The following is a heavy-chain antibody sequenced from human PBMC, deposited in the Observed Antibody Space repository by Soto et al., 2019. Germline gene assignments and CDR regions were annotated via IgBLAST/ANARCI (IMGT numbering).Heavy chain of an antibody. D-gene: IGHD3-9*01. Sequence: EVQLLESGGGLVQPGGSLRLSCAASGFTFSSYAMSWVRQAPGKGLEWVSAISGSGGSTYYADSVKGRFTISRDNSKNPLYLQMNSLRAEDTAVYYCAKVTYYDILTGYYSSSNFDYWGQGTLVTVSS. CDR1: GFTFSSYA. CDR2: ISGSGGST. CDR3: AKVTYYDILTGYYSSSNFDY. V-gene: IGHV3-23*01. J-gene: IGHJ4*02.